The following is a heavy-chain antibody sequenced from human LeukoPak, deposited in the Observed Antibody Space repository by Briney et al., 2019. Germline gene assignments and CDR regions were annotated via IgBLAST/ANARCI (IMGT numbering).Heavy chain of an antibody. J-gene: IGHJ4*02. CDR2: INPNSGGT. CDR1: GDTFTGYY. V-gene: IGHV1-2*02. Sequence: GASVKVSCKASGDTFTGYYMHWVRQAPGQGLEWMGWINPNSGGTNYAQKFQGRVTMTRDTSISTAYMELSRLRSDDTAVYYCARPSRYCSGGSCYSKRQLDYWGQGTLVSVSS. CDR3: ARPSRYCSGGSCYSKRQLDY. D-gene: IGHD2-15*01.